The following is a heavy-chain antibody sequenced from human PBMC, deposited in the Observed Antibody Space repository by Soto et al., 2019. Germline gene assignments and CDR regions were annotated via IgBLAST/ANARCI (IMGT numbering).Heavy chain of an antibody. D-gene: IGHD6-19*01. V-gene: IGHV1-18*01. J-gene: IGHJ4*02. CDR2: ISAYNGNT. CDR3: ARAGMTRIAVAGDFDY. CDR1: GYTFTSYG. Sequence: GASVKVSCKAPGYTFTSYGISWVRQAPGQGLEWMGWISAYNGNTNYAQKLQGRVTMTTDTSTSTAYMELRSLRSDDTAVYYCARAGMTRIAVAGDFDYWGQGTLVTVSS.